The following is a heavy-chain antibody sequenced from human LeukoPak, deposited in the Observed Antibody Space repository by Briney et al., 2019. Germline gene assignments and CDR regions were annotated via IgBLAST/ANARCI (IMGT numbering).Heavy chain of an antibody. J-gene: IGHJ4*02. CDR1: GGTFSSYA. V-gene: IGHV1-69*05. D-gene: IGHD3-16*02. CDR3: ATGRRLFGGVIIFDY. Sequence: ASVKVSCKASGGTFSSYAISWVRQAPGQGLEWMGGIIPIFGTANYAQKFQGRVTITTDESTSTAYMELSSLRSEDTAVYYCATGRRLFGGVIIFDYWGQGTLVTVSS. CDR2: IIPIFGTA.